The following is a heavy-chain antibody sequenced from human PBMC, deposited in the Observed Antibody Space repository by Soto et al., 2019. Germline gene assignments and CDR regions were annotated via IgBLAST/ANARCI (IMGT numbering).Heavy chain of an antibody. J-gene: IGHJ4*02. V-gene: IGHV1-58*01. Sequence: SVKVSCKASGFTFSSSAVQWLRQARGQRLEWIGWIAVGSGDTRYAQKFQDRVTTIWDESTSTAYMELSSLRSEDTAVYYCACGNYYDSSGYYLHYYFDYWGQGTLVTVSS. D-gene: IGHD3-22*01. CDR2: IAVGSGDT. CDR3: ACGNYYDSSGYYLHYYFDY. CDR1: GFTFSSSA.